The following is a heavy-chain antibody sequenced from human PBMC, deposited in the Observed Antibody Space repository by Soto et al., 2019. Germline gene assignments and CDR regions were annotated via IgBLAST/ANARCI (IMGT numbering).Heavy chain of an antibody. CDR3: ARDVPTEYGMDV. J-gene: IGHJ6*02. D-gene: IGHD6-6*01. CDR1: GGSISSSSYY. V-gene: IGHV4-39*02. Sequence: SETMSLTCTVSGGSISSSSYYWGWIRQPPGKGLEWIGSIYYSGSTYYNPSLKSRVTISVDTSKNQFSLKLSSVTAADTAVYYCARDVPTEYGMDVWGQGTTVTVSS. CDR2: IYYSGST.